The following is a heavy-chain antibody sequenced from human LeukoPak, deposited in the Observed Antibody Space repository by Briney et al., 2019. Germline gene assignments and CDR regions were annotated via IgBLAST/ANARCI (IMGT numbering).Heavy chain of an antibody. CDR1: GYTFTSYG. Sequence: ASVKVSCKASGYTFTSYGISWVRQAPGQGLEWMGWINPNSGGTNYAQKFQGRVTMTRDTSISTAYMELSRLRSDDTAVYYCAASPFYYDSSGYYLNWFDPWGQGTLVTVSS. CDR3: AASPFYYDSSGYYLNWFDP. CDR2: INPNSGGT. D-gene: IGHD3-22*01. J-gene: IGHJ5*02. V-gene: IGHV1-2*02.